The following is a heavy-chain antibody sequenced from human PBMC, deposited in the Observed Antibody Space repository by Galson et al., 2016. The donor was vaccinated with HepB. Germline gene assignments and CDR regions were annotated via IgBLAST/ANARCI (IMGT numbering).Heavy chain of an antibody. CDR1: GFIVSSHY. V-gene: IGHV3-53*01. CDR3: ARDPGHIAADGHFDS. J-gene: IGHJ5*01. CDR2: IYSGGAT. Sequence: SLRLSCAGSGFIVSSHYMNWVRQAPGKGLEWVAIIYSGGATYYADSVKGRFNISRDNPKHTLYLQMNSLRAEDTAVYYCARDPGHIAADGHFDSWGQGTLVTVSS. D-gene: IGHD6-13*01.